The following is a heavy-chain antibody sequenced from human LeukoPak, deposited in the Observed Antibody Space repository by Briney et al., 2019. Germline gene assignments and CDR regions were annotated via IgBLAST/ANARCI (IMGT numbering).Heavy chain of an antibody. D-gene: IGHD3-22*01. Sequence: GESLKICYNGSGYSFTSYWIGWVRQMPGKGLEWMGIIYPGDSDTRYSPSFQGQVTISADKSISTAYLQWSSLKASDTAMYYCARVSVLHYYDSSGYSVWFDYWGQGTLVTVSS. V-gene: IGHV5-51*01. CDR2: IYPGDSDT. CDR3: ARVSVLHYYDSSGYSVWFDY. CDR1: GYSFTSYW. J-gene: IGHJ4*02.